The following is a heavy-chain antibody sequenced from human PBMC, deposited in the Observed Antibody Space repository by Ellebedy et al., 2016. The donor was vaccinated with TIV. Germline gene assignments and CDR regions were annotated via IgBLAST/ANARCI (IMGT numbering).Heavy chain of an antibody. CDR1: GFSLSTSGLG. J-gene: IGHJ4*02. CDR3: VHTWGI. Sequence: SGPTLVKPTQTLTVTCSFSGFSLSTSGLGVGWARQPPGNALEWLALIYWNDDKRYSPSLKSRLTITKETPKNQVVLTMTNMDPVDTATYYCVHTWGIWGQGILVTVTS. D-gene: IGHD7-27*01. V-gene: IGHV2-5*01. CDR2: IYWNDDK.